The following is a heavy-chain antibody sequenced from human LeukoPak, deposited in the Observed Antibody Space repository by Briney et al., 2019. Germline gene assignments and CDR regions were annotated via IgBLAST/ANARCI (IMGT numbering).Heavy chain of an antibody. J-gene: IGHJ4*02. Sequence: SETLSLTCAVYGGSFSGYYWSWIRQPPGKWLEWIGEINHSGNTNYNPSLKSRVTISVDTSKNQFSLKLSSVTAADTAVYYCARGRGPDDYGDYSPQFDYWGQGTLVTVSS. D-gene: IGHD4-17*01. CDR2: INHSGNT. V-gene: IGHV4-34*01. CDR3: ARGRGPDDYGDYSPQFDY. CDR1: GGSFSGYY.